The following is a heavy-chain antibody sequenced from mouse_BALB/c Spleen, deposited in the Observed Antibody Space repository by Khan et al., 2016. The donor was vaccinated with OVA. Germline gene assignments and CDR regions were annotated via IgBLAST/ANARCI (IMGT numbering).Heavy chain of an antibody. CDR1: GFTFSSYG. CDR3: ATSYFYGYYFDY. J-gene: IGHJ2*01. V-gene: IGHV5-17*02. Sequence: EVELVESGGGLVQPGGSRKLSCAASGFTFSSYGMHWVRQAPEKGLEWIAYISGDSNTIYSADTVKGRFTISRDNPKNTLFLQMTSLMSEDTARYYCATSYFYGYYFDYWGPGTPLTVSS. D-gene: IGHD1-1*01. CDR2: ISGDSNTI.